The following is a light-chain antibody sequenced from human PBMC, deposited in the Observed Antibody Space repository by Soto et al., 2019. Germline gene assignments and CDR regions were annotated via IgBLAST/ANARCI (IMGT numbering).Light chain of an antibody. CDR2: GAS. Sequence: EIVLTQSPGTLSLSPGERVTLSCRASQSVSSSYLAWYQQKPGQAPRLLIYGASSRATGIPDRLSGSGSGTVFTLTIRRLEPEDFAVYYCQQYGSSPTFGQGTRLEIK. V-gene: IGKV3-20*01. J-gene: IGKJ5*01. CDR3: QQYGSSPT. CDR1: QSVSSSY.